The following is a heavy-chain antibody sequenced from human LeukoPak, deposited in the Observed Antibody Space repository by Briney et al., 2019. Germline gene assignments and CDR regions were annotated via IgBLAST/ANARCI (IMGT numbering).Heavy chain of an antibody. CDR2: IYYSGST. V-gene: IGHV4-59*01. CDR1: GGSISSYY. Sequence: ASETLSLTCTVSGGSISSYYWSWIRQPPGKGLEWIGYIYYSGSTNYNPSLKSRVTISVDTSKNQFSLKLSSVTAADTAVYYCARGEDVLGYCSSTSCPHPRWFDPWGQGTLVTVSS. CDR3: ARGEDVLGYCSSTSCPHPRWFDP. J-gene: IGHJ5*02. D-gene: IGHD2-2*01.